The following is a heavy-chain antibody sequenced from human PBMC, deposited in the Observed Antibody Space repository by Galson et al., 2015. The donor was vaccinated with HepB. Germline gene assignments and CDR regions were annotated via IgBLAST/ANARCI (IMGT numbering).Heavy chain of an antibody. CDR2: INHSGST. D-gene: IGHD6-19*01. V-gene: IGHV4-34*01. J-gene: IGHJ4*02. Sequence: SETLSLTCAVYGGSFSGYYWSWIRQPPGKGLEWIGEINHSGSTNYNPSLKSRVTISVDTSKNQFSLKLSSVTAADTAVYYCARGLGSGWSHLFDYWGQGTLVTVSS. CDR1: GGSFSGYY. CDR3: ARGLGSGWSHLFDY.